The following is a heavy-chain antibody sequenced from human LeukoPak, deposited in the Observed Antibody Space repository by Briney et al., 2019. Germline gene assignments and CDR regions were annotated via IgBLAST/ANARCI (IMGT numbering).Heavy chain of an antibody. CDR2: IYYSGST. V-gene: IGHV4-59*01. D-gene: IGHD6-19*01. Sequence: SETLSLTCTVSGGSISSYYWSWIRQPPGKGLEWIGYIYYSGSTNYNPSLKSRVTISVDTSKNQFSLKLSSVTAADTAVDYCARAVAVAGYSFDYWGQGTLVTVSS. CDR1: GGSISSYY. J-gene: IGHJ4*02. CDR3: ARAVAVAGYSFDY.